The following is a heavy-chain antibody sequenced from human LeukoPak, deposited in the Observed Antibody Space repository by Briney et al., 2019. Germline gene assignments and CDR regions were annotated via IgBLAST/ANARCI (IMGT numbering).Heavy chain of an antibody. D-gene: IGHD6-6*01. CDR3: ARSAARLRYYYAMDV. Sequence: GESLKISCAASGLSVSNTYMSWVRQAPGKGLEWVSVIYSGDSGVSTYYADSVKGRFTISRHNSKNTLYVQMSSLRAEDTAVYFCARSAARLRYYYAMDVWGQGTTVTVCS. CDR2: IYSGDSGVST. CDR1: GLSVSNTY. J-gene: IGHJ6*02. V-gene: IGHV3-53*04.